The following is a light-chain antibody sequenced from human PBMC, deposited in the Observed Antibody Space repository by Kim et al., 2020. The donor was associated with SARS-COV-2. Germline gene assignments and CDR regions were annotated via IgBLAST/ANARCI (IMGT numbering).Light chain of an antibody. Sequence: SVGDRVTITCRASQSVISYLNWYQNKPGKAPNLLIYAASSLQGGVPSRFSGSGSGTDFTLTISSLQPEDFATYYCQQSHSTPRTFGQGTKVDIK. CDR3: QQSHSTPRT. CDR2: AAS. J-gene: IGKJ1*01. V-gene: IGKV1-39*01. CDR1: QSVISY.